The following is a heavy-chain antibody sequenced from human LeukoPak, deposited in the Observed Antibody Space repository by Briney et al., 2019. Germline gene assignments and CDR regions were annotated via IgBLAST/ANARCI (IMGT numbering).Heavy chain of an antibody. CDR2: IRYDGSNE. V-gene: IGHV3-30*02. CDR3: AKDQVGYCSSTSCYDVNWFDP. CDR1: GITFNSYG. D-gene: IGHD2-2*01. J-gene: IGHJ5*02. Sequence: PGGSLRLSSAASGITFNSYGMHWVRQAPDKGLDWVAFIRYDGSNEYYADSVKGRFTISRDNSKNTLYLQMNSLRAEDTAVYYCAKDQVGYCSSTSCYDVNWFDPWGQGTLVTVSS.